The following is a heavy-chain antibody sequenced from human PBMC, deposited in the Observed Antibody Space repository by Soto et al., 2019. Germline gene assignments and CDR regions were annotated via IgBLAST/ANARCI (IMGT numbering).Heavy chain of an antibody. CDR1: GYTFTSYD. V-gene: IGHV1-8*01. Sequence: ASVKVSCKASGYTFTSYDINWVRQATGQGLEWMGWMNPNSGNTGYAQKFQGRVTMTRNTSISTAYMELSSLRSEDTAVYYCARGRDYDILTGYPNDYYYGMDVWGQGTTVTVPS. CDR2: MNPNSGNT. J-gene: IGHJ6*02. D-gene: IGHD3-9*01. CDR3: ARGRDYDILTGYPNDYYYGMDV.